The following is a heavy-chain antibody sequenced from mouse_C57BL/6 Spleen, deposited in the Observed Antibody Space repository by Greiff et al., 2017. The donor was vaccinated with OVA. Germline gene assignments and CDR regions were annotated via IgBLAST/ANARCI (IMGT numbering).Heavy chain of an antibody. J-gene: IGHJ3*01. D-gene: IGHD2-3*01. CDR1: GFSLTSYG. CDR2: IWSGGST. Sequence: VMLVESGPGLVQPSQSLSITCTVSGFSLTSYGVHWVRQSPGKGLEWLGVIWSGGSTDYNAAFISRLSISKDNSKSQVFFKMNSLQADDTAIYYCARDDGYSPWFAYWGQGTLVTVSA. V-gene: IGHV2-2*01. CDR3: ARDDGYSPWFAY.